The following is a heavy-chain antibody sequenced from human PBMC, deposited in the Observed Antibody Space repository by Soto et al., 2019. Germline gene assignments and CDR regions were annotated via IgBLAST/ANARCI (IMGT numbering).Heavy chain of an antibody. V-gene: IGHV4-61*01. J-gene: IGHJ2*01. D-gene: IGHD3-22*01. CDR3: AREPSVVASWYFDL. Sequence: QVQLQESGPGLVKPSETLSLTCTVSGGSVSSGSYYWSWIRQPPGKGLEWIWYIYYSGSTNYNPSLKSRVTISVDTSKNQFSLKLSSVTAADTAVYYCAREPSVVASWYFDLWGRGTLVTVSS. CDR1: GGSVSSGSYY. CDR2: IYYSGST.